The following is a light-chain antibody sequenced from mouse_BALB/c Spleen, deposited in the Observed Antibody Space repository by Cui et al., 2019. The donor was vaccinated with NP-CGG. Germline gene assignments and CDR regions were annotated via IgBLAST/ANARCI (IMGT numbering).Light chain of an antibody. Sequence: LLTQESALTTSPGETVTLTCRPSTGAVTTSNYANWVQEKPDHLFTGLRGGTKNRPPGVPDRFSGSLIGDKAALTITGAQTEDEAIYFCALWYSNNWVFGGGAKLTVL. V-gene: IGLV1*01. CDR3: ALWYSNNWV. CDR2: GTK. CDR1: TGAVTTSNY. J-gene: IGLJ1*01.